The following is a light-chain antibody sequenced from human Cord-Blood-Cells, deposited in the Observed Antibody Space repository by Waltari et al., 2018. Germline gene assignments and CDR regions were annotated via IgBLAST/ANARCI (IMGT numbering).Light chain of an antibody. Sequence: DIQMTQSPSSLSASVGDRVTITCRASQSISSYLNWYQQKPGKAPKLLIYAAYSLQSGVPSRFSGSGFGTDCTLTNSSLQPEDFATYYCQQSYRTPRTVGQGAKGEIK. V-gene: IGKV1-39*01. CDR3: QQSYRTPRT. CDR1: QSISSY. J-gene: IGKJ1*01. CDR2: AAY.